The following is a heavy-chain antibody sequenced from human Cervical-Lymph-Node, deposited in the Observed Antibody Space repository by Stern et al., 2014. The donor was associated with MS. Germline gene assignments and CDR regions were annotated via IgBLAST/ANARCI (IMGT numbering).Heavy chain of an antibody. V-gene: IGHV1-2*04. CDR3: ARASTTANNYYDGVDV. Sequence: VQLVDSGAEVKNPGASVKVSCKASGYTFTDYYMQWMRQAPGQGLEWMGWINPNNGGTKSAQKFQGWVTMTRDTSTSTAYMELSRLRSDDTAIYYCARASTTANNYYDGVDVWGQGTTVTVTS. J-gene: IGHJ6*02. CDR2: INPNNGGT. D-gene: IGHD1-1*01. CDR1: GYTFTDYY.